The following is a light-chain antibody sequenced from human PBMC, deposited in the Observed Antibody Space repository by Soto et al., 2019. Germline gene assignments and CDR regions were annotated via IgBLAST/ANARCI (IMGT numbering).Light chain of an antibody. Sequence: ELVLTQSPGTLSLSPGERVTLSCRASQRVSGSFLAWYQQKPGQAPRLLIYGASTRATGIPDRFSGSGSGTDFTLTISRLEPEDFVVYYCQQYGNSSWTFGQGTKVEIK. CDR3: QQYGNSSWT. CDR2: GAS. CDR1: QRVSGSF. J-gene: IGKJ1*01. V-gene: IGKV3-20*01.